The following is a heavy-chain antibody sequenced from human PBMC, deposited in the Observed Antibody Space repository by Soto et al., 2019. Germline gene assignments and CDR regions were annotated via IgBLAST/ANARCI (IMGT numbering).Heavy chain of an antibody. D-gene: IGHD6-19*01. Sequence: QVQLQESGPGLVKPSETVSLSCSVSGVSVNSVPNYWTWIRQPPGKQLEWIGYIYYSGSTYYNPSHQSRGTTSIDPSKNQFSLRLSSVTAADTAVYYCARGPPYTSGSFFDFWGQGAMVTLSS. CDR2: IYYSGST. CDR1: GVSVNSVPNY. J-gene: IGHJ4*02. CDR3: ARGPPYTSGSFFDF. V-gene: IGHV4-61*01.